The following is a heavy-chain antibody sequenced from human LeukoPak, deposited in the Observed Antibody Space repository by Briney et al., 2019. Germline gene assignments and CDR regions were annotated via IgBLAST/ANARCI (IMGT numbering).Heavy chain of an antibody. CDR1: GGSFSGYY. CDR3: AGGWTNWVYYFDY. Sequence: SETLSLTCAVYGGSFSGYYWSWIRQPPGKGLEWIGEINHSGSTNYNPSLKSRVTISVDTSKNQFSLKLSSVTAADTAVYYCAGGWTNWVYYFDYWGQGTLVTVSS. CDR2: INHSGST. V-gene: IGHV4-34*01. D-gene: IGHD7-27*01. J-gene: IGHJ4*02.